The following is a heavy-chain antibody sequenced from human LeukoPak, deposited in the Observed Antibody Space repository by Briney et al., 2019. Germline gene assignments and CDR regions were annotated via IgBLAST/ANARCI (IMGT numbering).Heavy chain of an antibody. CDR3: SRRGDYDFDY. D-gene: IGHD4-17*01. CDR1: GFTFSSYS. V-gene: IGHV3-73*01. Sequence: GGSLRLSCAASGFTFSSYSMNWVRQASGKGLEWLGRIRTNTHNYATAYAASLKGRFTIFRDDSHNMAYLQLNSLKTEDTALYYCSRRGDYDFDYWGQGTLVTVSS. J-gene: IGHJ4*02. CDR2: IRTNTHNYAT.